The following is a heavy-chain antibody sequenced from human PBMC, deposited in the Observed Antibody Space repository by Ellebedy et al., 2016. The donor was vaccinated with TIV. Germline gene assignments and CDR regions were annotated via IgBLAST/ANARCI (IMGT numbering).Heavy chain of an antibody. J-gene: IGHJ6*02. V-gene: IGHV3-48*02. D-gene: IGHD2/OR15-2a*01. CDR1: GFTFSRYT. Sequence: GESLKISXAASGFTFSRYTMNWVRQAPGKGLEWVSYISSSSTTYYADSVKGRFTISRDNAKNSLYLQMNSLRDEDTAMYYCTMRGVIRGEDVWGQGTTVTVSS. CDR3: TMRGVIRGEDV. CDR2: ISSSSTT.